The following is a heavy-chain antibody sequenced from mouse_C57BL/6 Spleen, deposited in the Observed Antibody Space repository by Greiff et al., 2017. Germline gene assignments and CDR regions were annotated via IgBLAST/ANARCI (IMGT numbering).Heavy chain of an antibody. J-gene: IGHJ1*03. CDR3: TTYDGYYEGYFDV. CDR1: GFNIQDYY. CDR2: IDPEDGDT. V-gene: IGHV14-1*01. Sequence: EVQLQQSGAELVRPGASVKLSCTASGFNIQDYYMHWVKQRPEQGLEWIGRIDPEDGDTEYAPKFQGKATMTADTSSNAAYLQLSSLTSEDTAVYYCTTYDGYYEGYFDVWGTGTTVTVSS. D-gene: IGHD2-3*01.